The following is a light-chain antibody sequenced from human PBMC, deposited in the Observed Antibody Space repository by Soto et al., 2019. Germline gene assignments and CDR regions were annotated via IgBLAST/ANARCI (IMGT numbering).Light chain of an antibody. CDR1: PSVTNF. J-gene: IGKJ5*01. Sequence: PGDRAPLSCRASPSVTNFLAWYQQKPGQAPRLLIYGAFNRATGIPARFSGSGSGTDFTLTISSLEPEDSAVYYCQQRNVWPPVTFGQGTRLEIK. V-gene: IGKV3-11*01. CDR2: GAF. CDR3: QQRNVWPPVT.